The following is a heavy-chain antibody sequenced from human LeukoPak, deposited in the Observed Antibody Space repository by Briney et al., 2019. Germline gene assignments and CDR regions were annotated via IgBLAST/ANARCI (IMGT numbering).Heavy chain of an antibody. J-gene: IGHJ4*02. Sequence: GGSLRLSCAASGFTFSSYALSWVRQAPGKGLEWVSGITDSGSYTYSADSVKGRVTISRDNSKNTLYLQMNSLTAEDTGVYYCATTRYNNGTPLNYWGQGTLVTVSS. CDR1: GFTFSSYA. CDR2: ITDSGSYT. CDR3: ATTRYNNGTPLNY. D-gene: IGHD5-18*01. V-gene: IGHV3-23*01.